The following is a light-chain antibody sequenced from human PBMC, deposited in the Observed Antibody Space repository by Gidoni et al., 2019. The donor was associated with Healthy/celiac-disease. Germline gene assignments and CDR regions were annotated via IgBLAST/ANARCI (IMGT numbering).Light chain of an antibody. CDR3: QQYDNLPMYT. CDR2: DAS. V-gene: IGKV1-33*01. J-gene: IGKJ2*01. CDR1: QDIRNY. Sequence: DIQMTQSPYSLSASVGDRVTITCQASQDIRNYLNWYQQKPGKAPKLLVYDASNLETGVPSRFSGSGSGTDFTFTISSLQPEDIATYYCQQYDNLPMYTFGQGTKLEIK.